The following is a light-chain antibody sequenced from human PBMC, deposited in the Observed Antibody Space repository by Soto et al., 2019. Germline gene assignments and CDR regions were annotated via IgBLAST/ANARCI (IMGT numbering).Light chain of an antibody. CDR3: QQYNSYSPVT. CDR1: QGLSTY. V-gene: IGKV1-9*01. Sequence: IQLTQSPSSLSASVGDRVTITCRASQGLSTYLAWYQQKPGRAPKLLIYAASTLQSGVPSRFCGSGSGTEFTLTISSLQPDDFATYSCQQYNSYSPVTFSGVTKVDSK. CDR2: AAS. J-gene: IGKJ4*01.